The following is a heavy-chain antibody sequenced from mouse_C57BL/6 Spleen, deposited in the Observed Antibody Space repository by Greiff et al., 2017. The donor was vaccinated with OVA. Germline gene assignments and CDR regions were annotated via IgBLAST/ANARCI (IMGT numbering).Heavy chain of an antibody. Sequence: QVQLQQPGAELVMPGASVKLSCKASGYTFTSYWMHWVKQRPGQGLEWIGEIDPSDSYTNYNQKFKGKSTLTVDKSSSTAYMQLSSLTSEDSAVYYCARASAYYDDDGAWFAYWGQGTLVTVSA. D-gene: IGHD2-4*01. CDR2: IDPSDSYT. CDR3: ARASAYYDDDGAWFAY. J-gene: IGHJ3*01. V-gene: IGHV1-69*01. CDR1: GYTFTSYW.